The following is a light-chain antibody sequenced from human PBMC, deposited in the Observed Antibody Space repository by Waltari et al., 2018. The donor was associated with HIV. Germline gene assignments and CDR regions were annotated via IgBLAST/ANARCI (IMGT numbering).Light chain of an antibody. Sequence: EIVMTQSPLSLAVTPGEQASISCRSSESLLRDNGHNYLDWFLQKPGQSPQLLIYLGSMRASGVPYRFRGSGSDTDFTLRISKVEAEDVGTYYCMQAHQIPITFGPGTKLHIK. V-gene: IGKV2-28*01. CDR3: MQAHQIPIT. J-gene: IGKJ3*01. CDR2: LGS. CDR1: ESLLRDNGHNY.